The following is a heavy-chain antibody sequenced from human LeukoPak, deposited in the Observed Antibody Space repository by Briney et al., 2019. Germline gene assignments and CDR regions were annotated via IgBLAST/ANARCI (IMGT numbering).Heavy chain of an antibody. CDR2: IYYSGST. CDR1: GGSISSSSYY. J-gene: IGHJ4*02. Sequence: SETLSLTCTVSGGSISSSSYYWRWIRQPPGKGLEWIGSIYYSGSTYYNPSLKSRVTISVDTSKNQFSLKLSSVTAADTAVYYCARLDYFDYWGQGTLVTVSS. CDR3: ARLDYFDY. V-gene: IGHV4-39*01.